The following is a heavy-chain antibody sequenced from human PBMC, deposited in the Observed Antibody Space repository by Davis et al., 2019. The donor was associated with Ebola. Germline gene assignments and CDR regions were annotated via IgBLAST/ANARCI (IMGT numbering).Heavy chain of an antibody. Sequence: ASVKVSCKASGDTIATYGFSWVRQAPGQGLEWMGWISTLDGRTNYAQKFQDRVTLTKDTSRITAHMEMWNLKSDDTAIYYCATDITGGSYYNWFDSWGQGTLVIVSS. D-gene: IGHD1-26*01. J-gene: IGHJ5*01. CDR1: GDTIATYG. CDR2: ISTLDGRT. V-gene: IGHV1-18*01. CDR3: ATDITGGSYYNWFDS.